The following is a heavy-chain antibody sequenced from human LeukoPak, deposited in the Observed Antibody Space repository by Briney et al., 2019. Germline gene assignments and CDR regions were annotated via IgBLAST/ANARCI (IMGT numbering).Heavy chain of an antibody. J-gene: IGHJ4*02. V-gene: IGHV3-21*01. Sequence: PGGSLRLSCAASGFTFSSYSMNRVRQAPGKGLEWVSSISSSSSYIYYADSVKGRFTISRDNAKNSLYLQMNSLRAEDTAVYYCARAVSVGATGYYFDYWGQGTLVTVSS. CDR3: ARAVSVGATGYYFDY. CDR1: GFTFSSYS. CDR2: ISSSSSYI. D-gene: IGHD1-26*01.